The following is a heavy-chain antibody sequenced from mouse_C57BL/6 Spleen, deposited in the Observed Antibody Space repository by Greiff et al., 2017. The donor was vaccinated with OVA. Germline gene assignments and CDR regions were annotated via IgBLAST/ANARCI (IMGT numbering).Heavy chain of an antibody. CDR1: GFNIKDDY. Sequence: VQLQQSGAELVRPGASVKLSCTASGFNIKDDYMHWVKQRPEQGLEWIGWIDPENGDTEYASKFQGKAPITADTSSNTAYLQLSSLTSEDTAVYYCTTYGSSYDYWGHGTTLTVSS. J-gene: IGHJ2*01. CDR3: TTYGSSYDY. D-gene: IGHD1-1*01. V-gene: IGHV14-4*01. CDR2: IDPENGDT.